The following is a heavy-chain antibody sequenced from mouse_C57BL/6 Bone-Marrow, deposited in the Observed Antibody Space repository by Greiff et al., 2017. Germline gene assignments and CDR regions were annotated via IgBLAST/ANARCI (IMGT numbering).Heavy chain of an antibody. J-gene: IGHJ3*01. CDR3: ACYSLPGFAY. D-gene: IGHD5-5*01. Sequence: EVKLMESGGGLVQPGGSLSLSCAASGFTFTDYYMSWVRQPPGKALEWLGFIRNKANGYTTEYSASVKGRFTISRDNSQSILYLQMNALSAEDSATYYCACYSLPGFAYWGQGTLVTVSA. CDR1: GFTFTDYY. CDR2: IRNKANGYTT. V-gene: IGHV7-3*01.